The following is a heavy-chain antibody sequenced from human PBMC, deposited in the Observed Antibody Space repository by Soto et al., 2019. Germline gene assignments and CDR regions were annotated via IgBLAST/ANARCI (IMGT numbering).Heavy chain of an antibody. CDR1: GGSISNFY. V-gene: IGHV4-59*08. D-gene: IGHD5-18*01. CDR3: ARHWGVYSYGAGKWFDP. CDR2: IYYSGGT. J-gene: IGHJ5*02. Sequence: SETLSLTCTVSGGSISNFYWSWIRQPPGKGLECIGYIYYSGGTNYNPSLKSRVTISVDTSKNQFSLKVSSVTAADTAVYYCARHWGVYSYGAGKWFDPWGQGTLVTVSS.